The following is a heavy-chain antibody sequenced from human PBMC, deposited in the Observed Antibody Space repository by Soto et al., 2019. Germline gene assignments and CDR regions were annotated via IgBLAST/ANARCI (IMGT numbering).Heavy chain of an antibody. J-gene: IGHJ5*02. CDR1: GGSIPGYY. Sequence: SETLSLTCTVSGGSIPGYYCSWIRQPPGKGPEWIGNIHYSGSTNYNPSLKSRVTISVDTSKNQFSLRLSSVTAAETAVYYCARHSYYSNPLRFDPWGQGTLVTVS. D-gene: IGHD4-4*01. CDR2: IHYSGST. V-gene: IGHV4-59*08. CDR3: ARHSYYSNPLRFDP.